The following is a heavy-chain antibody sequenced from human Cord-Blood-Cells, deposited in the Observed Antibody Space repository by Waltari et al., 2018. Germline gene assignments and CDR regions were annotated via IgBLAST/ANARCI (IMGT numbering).Heavy chain of an antibody. CDR3: ARGLGIAPPFDY. CDR2: INHSGST. V-gene: IGHV4-34*01. D-gene: IGHD7-27*01. Sequence: QVQLQQWGAGLLKPSETLSLTCAVYGGSFSGYYWSWIRQPPGKGLEWIGEINHSGSTNYNPSLKSRVTISVDTSKNQFSLKLSSVTAADTAVYYCARGLGIAPPFDYWGQGTLVTVSS. J-gene: IGHJ4*02. CDR1: GGSFSGYY.